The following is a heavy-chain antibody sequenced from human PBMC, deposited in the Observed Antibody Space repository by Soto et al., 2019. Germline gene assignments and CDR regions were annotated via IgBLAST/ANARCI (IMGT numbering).Heavy chain of an antibody. CDR1: GDSISSSLCY. J-gene: IGHJ4*02. D-gene: IGHD2-21*01. Sequence: ASETLSLTCTVSGDSISSSLCYWAWIRQPPGKGLEWIGNIYYNGNTYYNPSLKSRVTISVDTSENQFSLRLSSATATDTAVYYCAMIVIGPGAVGTVDYWGQGALVTVSS. CDR2: IYYNGNT. V-gene: IGHV4-39*01. CDR3: AMIVIGPGAVGTVDY.